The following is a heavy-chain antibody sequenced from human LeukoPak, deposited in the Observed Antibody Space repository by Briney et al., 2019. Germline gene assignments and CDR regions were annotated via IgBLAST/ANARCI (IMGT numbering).Heavy chain of an antibody. Sequence: GSSVKVSCKASGGTFSSYAISWVRQAPGQGLEWVGGIIPIFGTANYAQKFQGRVTITTDESTSTAYMELSSLRSEGTAVYYCARRGSRVKYYYDSSGYSFDYWGQGTLVTVSS. CDR3: ARRGSRVKYYYDSSGYSFDY. CDR1: GGTFSSYA. CDR2: IIPIFGTA. V-gene: IGHV1-69*05. D-gene: IGHD3-22*01. J-gene: IGHJ4*02.